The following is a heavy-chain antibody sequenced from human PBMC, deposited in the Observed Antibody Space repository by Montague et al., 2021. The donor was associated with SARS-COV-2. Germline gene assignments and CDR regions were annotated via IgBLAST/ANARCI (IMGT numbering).Heavy chain of an antibody. J-gene: IGHJ4*02. CDR1: GDSISSGTHY. Sequence: TLSLTCTVSGDSISSGTHYWSRIRQPAGKGLEWIGRIYTSGGTNYNPSLKSRVTISVDTSNNQFSLNLTSVTAADTAVYYCARGGGNEYRFFDYWGQGSLVTVSS. V-gene: IGHV4-61*02. CDR3: ARGGGNEYRFFDY. CDR2: IYTSGGT. D-gene: IGHD1-1*01.